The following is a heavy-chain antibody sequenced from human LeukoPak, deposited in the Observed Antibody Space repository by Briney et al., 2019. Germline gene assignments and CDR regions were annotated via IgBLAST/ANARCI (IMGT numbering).Heavy chain of an antibody. CDR2: ISSSSYI. Sequence: GGSLRLSCAASGFTFSSYSMNWVRQAPGKGLEWVSSISSSSYIYYADSVKGRFTISRDNAKNSLYLQMNSLKTEDTAVYYCTRHPDIVVVPAAALDYWGQGTLVTVSS. CDR1: GFTFSSYS. J-gene: IGHJ4*02. CDR3: TRHPDIVVVPAAALDY. V-gene: IGHV3-21*04. D-gene: IGHD2-2*01.